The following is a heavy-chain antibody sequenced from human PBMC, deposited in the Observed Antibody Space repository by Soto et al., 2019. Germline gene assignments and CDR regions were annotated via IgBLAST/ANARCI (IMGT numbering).Heavy chain of an antibody. CDR3: ARYNSYAIDY. Sequence: SETLSLTSTVSGTSISSYSWSWIRQPPGKGLEWIANIHYSGTTNYNPSLASRVTLSVDTSKNQFSLKMSSVTAADRAMYFCARYNSYAIDYWGRGTLVTVSS. CDR1: GTSISSYS. V-gene: IGHV4-59*01. D-gene: IGHD2-8*01. CDR2: IHYSGTT. J-gene: IGHJ4*02.